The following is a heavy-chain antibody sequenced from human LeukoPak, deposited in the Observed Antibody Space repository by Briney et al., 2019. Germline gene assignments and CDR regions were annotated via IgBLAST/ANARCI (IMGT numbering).Heavy chain of an antibody. J-gene: IGHJ2*01. Sequence: PSETLSLTCTVSGGSISSYYWSWIRQPPGKGLEWIGYIYYSGTTNHNPSLKSRVTISVDTSKNQFSLKLSSVTAADTAVYYRARDSSGYGGSWYFDLWGRGTLVTVSS. D-gene: IGHD4-23*01. V-gene: IGHV4-59*01. CDR1: GGSISSYY. CDR2: IYYSGTT. CDR3: ARDSSGYGGSWYFDL.